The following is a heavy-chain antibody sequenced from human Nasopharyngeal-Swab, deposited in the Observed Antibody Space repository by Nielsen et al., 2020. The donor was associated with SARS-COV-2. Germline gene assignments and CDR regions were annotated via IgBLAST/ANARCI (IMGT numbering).Heavy chain of an antibody. CDR1: GSPFPSYA. CDR2: INTNTGNP. CDR3: ASYSSSPAVDY. V-gene: IGHV7-4-1*02. J-gene: IGHJ4*02. Sequence: ASVNFSCKASGSPFPSYAMNWVRQAPGQGLEWMGWINTNTGNPTYAQGFTGRFVFSLDTSVSTAYLQISSLKAEDTAVYYCASYSSSPAVDYWGQGTLVTVSS. D-gene: IGHD6-6*01.